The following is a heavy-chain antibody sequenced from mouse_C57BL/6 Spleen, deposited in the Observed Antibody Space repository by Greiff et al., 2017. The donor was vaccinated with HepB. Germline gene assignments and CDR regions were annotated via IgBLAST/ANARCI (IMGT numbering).Heavy chain of an antibody. CDR1: GYTFTDYN. Sequence: DVKLVESGPELVKPGASVKIPCKASGYTFTDYNLDWVKQSHGKSLEWIGDINPNNGGTIYNQKFKGKATLTVDKSSSTAYMELRSLTSEDTAVYYCARLDGYFYYAMDYWGQGTSVTVSS. D-gene: IGHD2-3*01. V-gene: IGHV1-18*01. CDR2: INPNNGGT. CDR3: ARLDGYFYYAMDY. J-gene: IGHJ4*01.